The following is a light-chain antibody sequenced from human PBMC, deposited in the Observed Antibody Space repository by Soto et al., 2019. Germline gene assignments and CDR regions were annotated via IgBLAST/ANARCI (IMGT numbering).Light chain of an antibody. Sequence: DIQMTQSPSTLSASVGDRVTITCRASQSISSWLAWYQQKPGQAPRLLIYDASSLESGIPARFSGSGSGTEFTLTISSLEPEDFAAYYCQQYSSYSPTFGQGTKVDIK. CDR2: DAS. J-gene: IGKJ1*01. V-gene: IGKV1-5*01. CDR1: QSISSW. CDR3: QQYSSYSPT.